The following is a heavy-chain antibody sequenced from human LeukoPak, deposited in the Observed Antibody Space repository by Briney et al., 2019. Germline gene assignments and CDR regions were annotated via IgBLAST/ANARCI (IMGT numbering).Heavy chain of an antibody. CDR3: AREEDTYYDFWSGYYQGRGAFDI. CDR2: INPNTGGT. V-gene: IGHV1-2*02. CDR1: GYTFTGYY. Sequence: GASVKVSCKASGYTFTGYYMHWVRQAPGQGLEWMGWINPNTGGTNYAQKFQGRVTMTRDTSISTAYMELSRLRSDDTAVYYCAREEDTYYDFWSGYYQGRGAFDIWGQGTMVTVSS. D-gene: IGHD3-3*01. J-gene: IGHJ3*02.